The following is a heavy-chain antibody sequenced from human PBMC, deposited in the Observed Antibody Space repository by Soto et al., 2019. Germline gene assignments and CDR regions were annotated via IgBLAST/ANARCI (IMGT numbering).Heavy chain of an antibody. D-gene: IGHD6-13*01. J-gene: IGHJ4*02. CDR1: GFTFSSYA. CDR3: AQGVAAAGTTDY. Sequence: GGSLRLSCAASGFTFSSYAMSWVRQAPGKGLEWVSAISGSGGSTYYADSVKGRFTISRDNSKNTLYLQMNSLRAEDTAVYYCAQGVAAAGTTDYWGQGTLVTVSS. V-gene: IGHV3-23*01. CDR2: ISGSGGST.